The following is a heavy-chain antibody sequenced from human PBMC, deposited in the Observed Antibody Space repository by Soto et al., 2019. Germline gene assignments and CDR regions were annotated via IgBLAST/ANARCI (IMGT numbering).Heavy chain of an antibody. D-gene: IGHD2-15*01. V-gene: IGHV3-73*01. Sequence: GGSLRLYCVASGFTFSGSAMHWVRQASGKGLEWVGRIRSKANSDATAYGASVKGRFTISRDDSKNTAYLQMNSLKTEDTAVYYCVRYCSGGSCPDAFDIWGQGTMVTVSS. CDR2: IRSKANSDAT. J-gene: IGHJ3*02. CDR1: GFTFSGSA. CDR3: VRYCSGGSCPDAFDI.